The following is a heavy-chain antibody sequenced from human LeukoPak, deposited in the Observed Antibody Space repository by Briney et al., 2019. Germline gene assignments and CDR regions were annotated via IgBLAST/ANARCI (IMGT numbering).Heavy chain of an antibody. V-gene: IGHV3-53*01. CDR1: GFTVSSNY. J-gene: IGHJ4*02. Sequence: GGSLRLSCAASGFTVSSNYMSWVRQAPGKGLEWVSVIYSGGSTYYADSVKGRFTISRDNSKNTLSLQMNSLRAEDTAVYYCARSTGFWLGYPFDYWGQGTLVTASS. CDR2: IYSGGST. CDR3: ARSTGFWLGYPFDY. D-gene: IGHD3-3*01.